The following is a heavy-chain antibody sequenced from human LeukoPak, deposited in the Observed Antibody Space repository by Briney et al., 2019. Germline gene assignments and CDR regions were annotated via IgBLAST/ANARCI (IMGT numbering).Heavy chain of an antibody. CDR2: ISYSGTT. CDR1: GGSISSTSYY. V-gene: IGHV4-39*02. CDR3: AREPILYGSGSYWYYFDY. D-gene: IGHD3-10*01. Sequence: TSETLSLTCTVSGGSISSTSYYWGWIRQPPGMGLEWIASISYSGTTYYNPSLRSRVTIFVDTSKNQFSLRLSSATAADTALYYCAREPILYGSGSYWYYFDYWGQGTLVTVSS. J-gene: IGHJ4*02.